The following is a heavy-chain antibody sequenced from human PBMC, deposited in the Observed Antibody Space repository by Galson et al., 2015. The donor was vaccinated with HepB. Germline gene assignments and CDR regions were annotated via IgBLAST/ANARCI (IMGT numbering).Heavy chain of an antibody. Sequence: SVKVSCKASGYTFTSYYLHWVRQAPGQGLEWMGIIDPSDGSTTYAQKFQGRVTLTRDTSTSRVYMDIRSLRSEDTAVYYCARGPVGGGGQLVLNYWGQGTLVTVSS. J-gene: IGHJ4*02. D-gene: IGHD6-6*01. CDR2: IDPSDGST. V-gene: IGHV1-46*03. CDR3: ARGPVGGGGQLVLNY. CDR1: GYTFTSYY.